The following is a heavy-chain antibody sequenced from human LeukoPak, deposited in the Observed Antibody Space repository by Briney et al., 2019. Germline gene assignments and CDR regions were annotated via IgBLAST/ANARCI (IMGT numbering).Heavy chain of an antibody. V-gene: IGHV4-59*01. D-gene: IGHD1-26*01. Sequence: PSETLSLTCTVSGGSISSYYWSWIRQPPGKGLEWIGYIPYGGSTNYNPSLKSRVTMSLDSSKNQFSLKLSSVTAADTAVYYCARGVGATHFDYWGQGILVTVSS. J-gene: IGHJ4*02. CDR3: ARGVGATHFDY. CDR1: GGSISSYY. CDR2: IPYGGST.